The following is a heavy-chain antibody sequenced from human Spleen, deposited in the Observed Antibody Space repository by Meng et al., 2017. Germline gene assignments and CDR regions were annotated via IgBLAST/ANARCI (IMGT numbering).Heavy chain of an antibody. D-gene: IGHD4-11*01. V-gene: IGHV4-34*01. CDR1: GGSFSDYY. CDR2: INHSGST. Sequence: HVHLQQWGAGLVKPSETLSLTCVVSGGSFSDYYWSWIRQPPGKGLEWIGEINHSGSTNYNPSLESRATISVDTSQNNLSLKLSSMTAADSAVYYCARGPTTMAHDFDYWGQGTLVTVSS. J-gene: IGHJ4*02. CDR3: ARGPTTMAHDFDY.